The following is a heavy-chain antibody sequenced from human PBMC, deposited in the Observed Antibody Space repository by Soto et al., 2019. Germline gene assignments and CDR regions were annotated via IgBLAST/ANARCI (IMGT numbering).Heavy chain of an antibody. CDR3: AKGLGFGESFLDY. V-gene: IGHV3-9*01. Sequence: GGSLRLSCAASGFTFDDYAMHWVRQAPGKGLEWVSGISWNSGSIGYADSVKGRFTISRDNAKNSLYLQMNSLRAEDTALYYCAKGLGFGESFLDYWGQGTLVTVSS. CDR1: GFTFDDYA. CDR2: ISWNSGSI. J-gene: IGHJ4*02. D-gene: IGHD3-10*01.